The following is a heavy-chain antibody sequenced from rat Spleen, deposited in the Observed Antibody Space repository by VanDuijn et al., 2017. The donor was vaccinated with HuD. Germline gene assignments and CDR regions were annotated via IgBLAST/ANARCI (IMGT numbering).Heavy chain of an antibody. Sequence: EVQLVESGGGLVQPGRSLKLSCVASGFMFNKYWMSWTRQAPGKGLEWVASIIDTGGRTYYPDSVKGRFTISRDNAKNTLYLQMDSLRSEDTATYYCAVSGYGYWGQGVMVTVSS. CDR2: IIDTGGRT. CDR1: GFMFNKYW. J-gene: IGHJ2*01. V-gene: IGHV5-31*01. D-gene: IGHD4-3*01. CDR3: AVSGYGY.